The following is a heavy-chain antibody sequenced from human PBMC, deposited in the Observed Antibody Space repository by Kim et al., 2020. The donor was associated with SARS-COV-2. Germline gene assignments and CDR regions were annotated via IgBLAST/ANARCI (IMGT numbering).Heavy chain of an antibody. D-gene: IGHD6-13*01. J-gene: IGHJ4*02. Sequence: GGSLRLSCAASGFTISSNYMSWVRQAPGKGLEWVSVIYSDDNTYYADSVKGRFTISRHNSKNTLYLQMNSLRAEDTAVYYCARDLGIAAAGTWGYWGQGTLVTVSS. CDR2: IYSDDNT. CDR3: ARDLGIAAAGTWGY. CDR1: GFTISSNY. V-gene: IGHV3-53*04.